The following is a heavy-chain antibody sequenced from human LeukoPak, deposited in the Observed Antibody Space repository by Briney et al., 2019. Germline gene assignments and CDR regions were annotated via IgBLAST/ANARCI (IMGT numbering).Heavy chain of an antibody. J-gene: IGHJ6*02. Sequence: ASVKVPCKASGYTFTSYGISWVRQAPGQGLEWMGWISAYNGNTNYAQKLQGRVTMTTDTSTSTAYMELRSLRSDDTAVYYCARDRYCSGGSCYPTHVMDVWGQGTTATVSS. CDR1: GYTFTSYG. V-gene: IGHV1-18*01. CDR3: ARDRYCSGGSCYPTHVMDV. CDR2: ISAYNGNT. D-gene: IGHD2-15*01.